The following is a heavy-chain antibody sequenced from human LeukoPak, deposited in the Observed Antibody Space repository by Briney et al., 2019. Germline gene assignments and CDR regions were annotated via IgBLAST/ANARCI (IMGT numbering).Heavy chain of an antibody. CDR1: GGSISSSSYY. V-gene: IGHV4-39*07. Sequence: SETLSLTCTVSGGSISSSSYYWGWIRQPPGKGLEWIGSIYYSGSTYYNPSLKSRVTISVDTSKNQFSLKLSSVTAADTAIYYCARDLSLDYWGQGTLVTVSS. CDR3: ARDLSLDY. D-gene: IGHD2/OR15-2a*01. J-gene: IGHJ4*02. CDR2: IYYSGST.